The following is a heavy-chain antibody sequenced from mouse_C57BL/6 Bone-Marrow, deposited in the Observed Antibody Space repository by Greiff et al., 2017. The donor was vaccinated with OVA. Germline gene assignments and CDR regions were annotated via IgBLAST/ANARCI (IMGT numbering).Heavy chain of an antibody. J-gene: IGHJ2*01. CDR2: IDPSDSYT. V-gene: IGHV1-59*01. Sequence: VQLQQPGAELVRPGTSVKLSCKASGYTFTSYWMHWVKQRPGQGLEWIGVIDPSDSYTNYNQKFKGKATLTVDTSSSTAYMQRSSLTSEDSAVYYCARSGWDYFDYWGQGTTLTVSS. D-gene: IGHD1-1*02. CDR1: GYTFTSYW. CDR3: ARSGWDYFDY.